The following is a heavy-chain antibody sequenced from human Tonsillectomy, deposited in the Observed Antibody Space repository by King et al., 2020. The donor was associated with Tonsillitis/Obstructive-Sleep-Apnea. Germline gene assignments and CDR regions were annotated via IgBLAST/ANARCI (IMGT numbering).Heavy chain of an antibody. CDR2: ISGDGTST. Sequence: VQLVQSGRGVVQPGGSLRLSCAASGFTSGFTFDDYAMHWVRQAPGKGLEWVSLISGDGTSTYYADSVRGRFTISRDNSKNSLYLQMDSLRTEDTALYYCARDWAYGSSSGGMDVWGKGTTVTVSS. D-gene: IGHD6-6*01. J-gene: IGHJ6*03. V-gene: IGHV3-43*02. CDR1: GFTSGFTFDDYA. CDR3: ARDWAYGSSSGGMDV.